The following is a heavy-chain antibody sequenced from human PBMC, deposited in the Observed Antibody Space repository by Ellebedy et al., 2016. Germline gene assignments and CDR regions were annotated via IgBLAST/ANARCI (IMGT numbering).Heavy chain of an antibody. D-gene: IGHD3-3*01. CDR1: GGSVSGATYY. CDR3: ARADYWSGYAPWHLNV. Sequence: SETLSLTXTVSGGSVSGATYYWNWIRQPPGKGLEWIGYIYYSGSSNYNPSLRSRVTMSVDRFKNQFSLKLTSVTAADTGTYFCARADYWSGYAPWHLNVWGRGALVTISS. V-gene: IGHV4-61*01. J-gene: IGHJ4*02. CDR2: IYYSGSS.